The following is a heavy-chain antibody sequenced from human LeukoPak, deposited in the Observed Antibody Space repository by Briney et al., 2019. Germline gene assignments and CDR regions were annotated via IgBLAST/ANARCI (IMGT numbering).Heavy chain of an antibody. J-gene: IGHJ4*02. CDR3: ARGYPTAYREYYFDY. CDR1: GYTLTELS. CDR2: FDPEDGET. Sequence: ASVRVSCKVSGYTLTELSMDWVRQAPGKWLEWMGGFDPEDGETIYAQKFQGRVTMTEDTSTDTAYMELSSLRSEDTAVYYCARGYPTAYREYYFDYWGQGTLVTVSS. D-gene: IGHD2-21*02. V-gene: IGHV1-24*01.